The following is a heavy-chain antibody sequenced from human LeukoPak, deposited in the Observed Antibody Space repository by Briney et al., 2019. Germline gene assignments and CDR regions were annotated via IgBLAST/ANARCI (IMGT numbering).Heavy chain of an antibody. V-gene: IGHV3-23*01. CDR2: LSGGGGGT. CDR1: GFTFRSYA. J-gene: IGHJ4*02. D-gene: IGHD3-22*01. CDR3: AKSDAYDTTYYFDF. Sequence: GGSLRLSCVASGFTFRSYAMNWVRQAPGKGLEWVSTLSGGGGGTYYADSVKGRFTISRDNSKSTLYLQMKSLRAEDTAVYFCAKSDAYDTTYYFDFWGQGTLDTVSS.